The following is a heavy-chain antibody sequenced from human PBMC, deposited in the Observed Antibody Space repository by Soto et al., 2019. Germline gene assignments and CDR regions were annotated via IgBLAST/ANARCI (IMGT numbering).Heavy chain of an antibody. D-gene: IGHD2-2*01. J-gene: IGHJ6*02. CDR1: GGSISSYY. CDR3: ARGNCSSPNCYSFSGYYGIDV. CDR2: IYTSGST. Sequence: PSETLSLTCTVAGGSISSYYWSWIRQPAGKGLEWIGRIYTSGSTNYNPSLKSRVTMSLDTSKNQFSLKLTSVTAADTAFYYCARGNCSSPNCYSFSGYYGIDVWGQGTTVTVSS. V-gene: IGHV4-4*07.